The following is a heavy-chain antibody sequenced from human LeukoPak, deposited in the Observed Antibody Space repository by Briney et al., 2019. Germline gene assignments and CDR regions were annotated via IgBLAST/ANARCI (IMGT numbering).Heavy chain of an antibody. CDR1: CYSISSGYY. Sequence: PSETLSLTCAVSCYSISSGYYWGWIRQPPGKGLEWVGRIYTSGSTTYNPSLKSRVSMSVDTSKNQFSLKLSSVTAADTAVYYCASAPSSSAWWYFDYWGQGTLVTVSS. J-gene: IGHJ4*02. CDR3: ASAPSSSAWWYFDY. CDR2: IYTSGST. D-gene: IGHD6-19*01. V-gene: IGHV4-38-2*01.